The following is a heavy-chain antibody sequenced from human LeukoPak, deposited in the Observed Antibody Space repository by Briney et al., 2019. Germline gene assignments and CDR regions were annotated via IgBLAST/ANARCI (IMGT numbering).Heavy chain of an antibody. V-gene: IGHV3-21*01. D-gene: IGHD3-9*01. CDR2: ISSSSSYI. CDR3: ARDRILTGLDY. J-gene: IGHJ4*02. CDR1: GFTFSSYS. Sequence: GGSLRLSCAASGFTFSSYSMNWVRQAPGKGLEWVSSISSSSSYIYYADSVKGRFTISRDNAKNSLYLQMNSLRAEDTAVYYCARDRILTGLDYWGQGTLSPSPQ.